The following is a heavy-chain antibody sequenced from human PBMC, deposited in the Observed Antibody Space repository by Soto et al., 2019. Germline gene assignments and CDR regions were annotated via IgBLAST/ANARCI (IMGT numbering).Heavy chain of an antibody. J-gene: IGHJ4*02. Sequence: QVQLQESGPGLVKPSETLSLTCTVSGGSISSYYWSWIRQPPGKGMEWIGYIYYSGSTNYNPSLKSRVTISVDTSKNQFSLKLSSVTAADSAVYYCARGFLDYGGNLSYFDYWGQGTLVTVSS. CDR1: GGSISSYY. V-gene: IGHV4-59*01. D-gene: IGHD4-17*01. CDR3: ARGFLDYGGNLSYFDY. CDR2: IYYSGST.